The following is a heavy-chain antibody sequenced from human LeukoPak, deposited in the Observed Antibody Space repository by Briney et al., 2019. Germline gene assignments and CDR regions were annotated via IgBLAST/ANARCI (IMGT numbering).Heavy chain of an antibody. CDR3: ASLLLNCSGGSCYSYYFDY. V-gene: IGHV4-59*11. CDR1: GGSISSHY. J-gene: IGHJ4*02. CDR2: IYYSGST. D-gene: IGHD2-15*01. Sequence: PSETLSLTCTVSGGSISSHYWSWIRQPPGKGLEWIGYIYYSGSTNYNPSLKSRVTISVDTSKNQFSLKLSSVTAADTAVYYCASLLLNCSGGSCYSYYFDYLGQGTLVTVSS.